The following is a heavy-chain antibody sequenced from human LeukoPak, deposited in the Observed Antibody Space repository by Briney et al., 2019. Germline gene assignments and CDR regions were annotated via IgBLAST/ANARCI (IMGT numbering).Heavy chain of an antibody. V-gene: IGHV3-48*03. Sequence: HSGGSLRLSCVASGFTFSSYEMHWVRQAPGKGLEWVSYISSSGGSTIYYADSVKGRFTISRDNAKNTLYLQMNSLRAEDTAVYYCLYGSGSYPHVFDIWGQGTMVSVSS. CDR1: GFTFSSYE. CDR3: LYGSGSYPHVFDI. D-gene: IGHD3-10*01. J-gene: IGHJ3*02. CDR2: ISSSGGSTI.